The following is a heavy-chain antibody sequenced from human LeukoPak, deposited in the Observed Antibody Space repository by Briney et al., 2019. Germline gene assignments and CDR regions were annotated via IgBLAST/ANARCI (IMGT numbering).Heavy chain of an antibody. J-gene: IGHJ5*02. CDR2: IYWNDDK. CDR1: GFSLSTSGVG. Sequence: SGPTLVKPTQTLTLTCTFSGFSLSTSGVGVGWIRQPPGKALEWLGLIYWNDDKRYSPSLKSRLTITKDTSKNQVVLTMTNMDPVDTATYYCAHGVWSGELMQSWFDPWGQGTLVTVSS. V-gene: IGHV2-5*01. D-gene: IGHD3-10*01. CDR3: AHGVWSGELMQSWFDP.